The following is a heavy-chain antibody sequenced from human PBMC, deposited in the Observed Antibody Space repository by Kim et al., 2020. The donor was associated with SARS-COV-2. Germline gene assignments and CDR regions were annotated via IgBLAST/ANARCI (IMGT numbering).Heavy chain of an antibody. V-gene: IGHV3-33*03. J-gene: IGHJ4*02. D-gene: IGHD6-19*01. Sequence: YAHSVKGRFTNSRDNSKNTLYLQMNSLRAEDTAVYYCAKDRGDSSGWYDYWGQGTLVTVSS. CDR3: AKDRGDSSGWYDY.